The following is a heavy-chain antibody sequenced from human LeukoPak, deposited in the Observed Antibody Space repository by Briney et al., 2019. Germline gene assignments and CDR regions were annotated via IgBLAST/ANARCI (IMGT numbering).Heavy chain of an antibody. Sequence: ASVKVSCKASGYTFTSYDINWVRQAPGQGLEWMGWMNPNSGNTGYAQDFQGRVTMTRNTSISTAYMELSSLRSEDTAVYYCVREYYYASSGLDSWGQGPLVTVSS. J-gene: IGHJ4*02. V-gene: IGHV1-8*01. CDR2: MNPNSGNT. D-gene: IGHD3-22*01. CDR1: GYTFTSYD. CDR3: VREYYYASSGLDS.